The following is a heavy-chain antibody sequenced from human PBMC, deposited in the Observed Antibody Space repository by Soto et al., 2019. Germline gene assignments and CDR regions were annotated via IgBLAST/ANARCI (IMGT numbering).Heavy chain of an antibody. CDR2: IYYSGST. CDR3: AREDFCYDSSGYYPPDAFDI. CDR1: GGSISSGGYY. D-gene: IGHD3-22*01. V-gene: IGHV4-31*03. Sequence: PSETLSLTCTVSGGSISSGGYYWSWIRQHPGKGLEWIGYIYYSGSTYYNPSLKSRVTISVDTSKNQFSLKLSSVTAADTAVYYCAREDFCYDSSGYYPPDAFDIWGQGTMVTVSS. J-gene: IGHJ3*02.